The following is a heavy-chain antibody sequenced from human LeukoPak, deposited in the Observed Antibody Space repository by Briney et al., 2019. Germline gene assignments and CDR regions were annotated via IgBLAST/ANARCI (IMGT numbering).Heavy chain of an antibody. CDR1: GYTFTSYG. J-gene: IGHJ6*02. CDR2: ISAYNGNT. CDR3: ARERSIAAAGHANYYYGMDV. Sequence: ASVKVSCKASGYTFTSYGISWVRQAPGQGLEWMGWISAYNGNTNYAQKLQGRVTMTTDTSTSTAYMELRSLRSDDTAVYYCARERSIAAAGHANYYYGMDVWGQGTTVAVSS. V-gene: IGHV1-18*01. D-gene: IGHD6-13*01.